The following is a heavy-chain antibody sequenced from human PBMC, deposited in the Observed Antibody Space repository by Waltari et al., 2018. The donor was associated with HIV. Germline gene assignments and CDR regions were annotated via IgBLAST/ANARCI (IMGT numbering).Heavy chain of an antibody. D-gene: IGHD3-22*01. CDR3: ARDQTMTRAFDI. Sequence: QVQLVESGGGVVQPGRSLRLSCAASGFTFSRYDMHWVRQAPGKGVGGVAGISYDGSNKYYADSVKGRFTISRDNSKNTLYLQMNSLRAEDTAVYYCARDQTMTRAFDIWGQGTMVTVSS. J-gene: IGHJ3*02. V-gene: IGHV3-30*01. CDR1: GFTFSRYD. CDR2: ISYDGSNK.